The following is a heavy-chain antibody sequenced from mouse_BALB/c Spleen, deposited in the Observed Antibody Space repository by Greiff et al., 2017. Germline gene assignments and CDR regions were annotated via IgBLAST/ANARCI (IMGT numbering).Heavy chain of an antibody. V-gene: IGHV1-7*01. CDR3: ARAGPYYGNYEAMDY. J-gene: IGHJ4*01. D-gene: IGHD2-10*01. CDR1: GYTFTSYW. CDR2: INPSTGYT. Sequence: LQESGAELAKPGASVKMSCKASGYTFTSYWMPWVNQRPGQGLEWIGYINPSTGYTEYNQKFKDKATLTADKSSSTAYMQLSSLTSEDSAVYYCARAGPYYGNYEAMDYWGQGTSVTVSS.